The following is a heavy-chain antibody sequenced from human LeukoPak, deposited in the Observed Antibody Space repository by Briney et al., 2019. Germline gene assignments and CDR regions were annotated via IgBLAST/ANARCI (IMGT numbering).Heavy chain of an antibody. J-gene: IGHJ4*02. CDR2: ISGTGYNT. V-gene: IGHV3-23*01. D-gene: IGHD3-10*01. CDR3: AKHVSGSLFYFDY. Sequence: GGSLRLSCAASGFTFRNCAMSWVRQAPGKGLEWVSGISGTGYNTYYADSVKGRFTISRDNSKNTLYLQMNKLGAEDTAVNYCAKHVSGSLFYFDYWGQRTLVTVSS. CDR1: GFTFRNCA.